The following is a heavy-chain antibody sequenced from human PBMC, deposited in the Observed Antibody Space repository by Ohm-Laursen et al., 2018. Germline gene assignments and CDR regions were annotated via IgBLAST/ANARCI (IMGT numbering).Heavy chain of an antibody. J-gene: IGHJ4*02. CDR3: AKDIWRSSGWTIGVSFDY. CDR2: ISWNSGSM. D-gene: IGHD6-19*01. Sequence: SLRLSCAASGFTFDAYAMHWVRHAPGKGLEWVSGISWNSGSMGYADSVKGRFTISRDNAKNSLYLQMNSLRAEDTALYYCAKDIWRSSGWTIGVSFDYWGQGTLVTVSS. CDR1: GFTFDAYA. V-gene: IGHV3-9*01.